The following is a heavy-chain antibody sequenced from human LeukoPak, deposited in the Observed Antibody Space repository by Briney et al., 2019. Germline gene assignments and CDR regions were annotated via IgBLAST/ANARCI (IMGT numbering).Heavy chain of an antibody. J-gene: IGHJ4*02. CDR2: IKGDGSTT. Sequence: PGGSLRLSCAASGFTFSSYWMHWVRQVPGEGLVWVSFIKGDGSTTRYADSVKGRFTISRDNAKNTLYLQMNSLIAEDTAVYYCARGGVTAANDFWGQGTLVTVSS. CDR3: ARGGVTAANDF. V-gene: IGHV3-74*01. CDR1: GFTFSSYW. D-gene: IGHD6-13*01.